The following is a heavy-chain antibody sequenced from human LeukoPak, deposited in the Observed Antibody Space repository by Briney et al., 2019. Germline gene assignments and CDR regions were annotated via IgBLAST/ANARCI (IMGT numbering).Heavy chain of an antibody. Sequence: GGSLRLSCAASGFTFSSYGMHWVRQAPGKGLEWVAVISYDGSNKYYADSVKGRFTISRDNSKNTLYLQMNSLRAEDTAVYYCAKVGYSSGWYSDYWGQGTLVTVSS. CDR1: GFTFSSYG. D-gene: IGHD6-19*01. J-gene: IGHJ4*02. V-gene: IGHV3-30*18. CDR2: ISYDGSNK. CDR3: AKVGYSSGWYSDY.